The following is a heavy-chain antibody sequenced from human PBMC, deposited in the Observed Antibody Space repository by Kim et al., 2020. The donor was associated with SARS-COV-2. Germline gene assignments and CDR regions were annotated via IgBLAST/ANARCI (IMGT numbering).Heavy chain of an antibody. Sequence: SETLSLTCAVYGGSFSGYYWSWIRQPPGKGLEWIGEINHSGSTNYNPSLKSRVTISVDTSKNQFSLKLSSVTAADTAVYYCARGAAGPYADAFDIWGQGTMVTVSS. CDR3: ARGAAGPYADAFDI. J-gene: IGHJ3*02. CDR2: INHSGST. V-gene: IGHV4-34*01. D-gene: IGHD6-13*01. CDR1: GGSFSGYY.